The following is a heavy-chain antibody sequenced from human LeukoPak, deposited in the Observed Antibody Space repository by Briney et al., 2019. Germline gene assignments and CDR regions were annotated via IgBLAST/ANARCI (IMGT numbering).Heavy chain of an antibody. J-gene: IGHJ3*02. CDR1: GGSISTYY. V-gene: IGHV4-59*12. CDR3: ARDLSDYYGSGSYRPIDAFDI. Sequence: PSETLSLTCTVSGGSISTYYWSWIRQPPGKGLEWLAYISHSGSTNFNPSLKSRVTISIDTSKNQFSLKLSSVTAADTAVYYCARDLSDYYGSGSYRPIDAFDIWGQGTMVTVSS. CDR2: ISHSGST. D-gene: IGHD3-10*01.